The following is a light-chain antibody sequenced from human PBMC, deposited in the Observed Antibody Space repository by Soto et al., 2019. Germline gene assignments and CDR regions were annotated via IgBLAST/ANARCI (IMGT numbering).Light chain of an antibody. J-gene: IGKJ2*01. CDR2: GAS. CDR1: QSISSN. V-gene: IGKV3-15*01. CDR3: QQFNNWPYT. Sequence: EIVMTQSPATLSVSPGERATLSCRASQSISSNLAWYQQKPGQAPRVLIYGASTRATVIPARCSGSGSGTEVTITISNVQSEDFAVYYCQQFNNWPYTFGQGTKLEIK.